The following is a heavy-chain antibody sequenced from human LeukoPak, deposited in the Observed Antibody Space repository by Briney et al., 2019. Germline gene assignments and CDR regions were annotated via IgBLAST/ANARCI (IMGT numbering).Heavy chain of an antibody. V-gene: IGHV1-18*01. CDR3: ARDIYYYDSSAYYHFDY. CDR2: ISAYNGNT. D-gene: IGHD3-22*01. CDR1: GYTFSSFG. J-gene: IGHJ4*02. Sequence: GASVKVSCKASGYTFSSFGISWVRQAPGQGLEWMGWISAYNGNTKYAQKLQGRVTMTTDTSTSTAYMELRSLRSDDTAIYYCARDIYYYDSSAYYHFDYWGQGTLVTVSS.